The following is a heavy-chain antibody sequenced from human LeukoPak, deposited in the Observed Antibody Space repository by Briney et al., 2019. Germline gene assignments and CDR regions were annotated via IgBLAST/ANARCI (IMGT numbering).Heavy chain of an antibody. D-gene: IGHD2-21*02. Sequence: ASVKVSCKPSGNTFTGHYIHWVRQAPGQGLEWMGWINHNSGATDYAQKFQGRVTMTSDTSISTAYVELSRLRSDDTAVYYCASQVPTDYYFDSWGQGTLLTVSS. CDR2: INHNSGAT. J-gene: IGHJ4*02. CDR3: ASQVPTDYYFDS. CDR1: GNTFTGHY. V-gene: IGHV1-2*02.